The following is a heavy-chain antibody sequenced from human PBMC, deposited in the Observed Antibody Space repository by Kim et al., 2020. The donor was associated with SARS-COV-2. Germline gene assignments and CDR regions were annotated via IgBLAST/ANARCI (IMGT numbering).Heavy chain of an antibody. CDR2: ISAYNGNT. V-gene: IGHV1-18*01. D-gene: IGHD3-10*01. CDR3: ASVTMVRGVIIPDFDY. CDR1: GYTFTSYG. Sequence: ASVKVSCKASGYTFTSYGISWVRQAPGQGLEWMGWISAYNGNTNYAQKLQGRVTMTTDTSTSTAYMELRSLRSDDTAVYYCASVTMVRGVIIPDFDYWGQGTLVTVSS. J-gene: IGHJ4*02.